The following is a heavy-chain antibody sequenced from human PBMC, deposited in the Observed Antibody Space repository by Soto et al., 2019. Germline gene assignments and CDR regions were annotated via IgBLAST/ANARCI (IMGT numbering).Heavy chain of an antibody. D-gene: IGHD2-21*01. CDR1: GYSLTTYY. Sequence: GESLKISCKGSGYSLTTYYIAWVRQMPGKGLEWMGIIYPDDSGTTYSPSFQGQVTISADKSINTAYLQWSSLEASDTAIFYCAESRRHYSYYYGLDVWGQGTTVTVSS. CDR3: AESRRHYSYYYGLDV. CDR2: IYPDDSGT. J-gene: IGHJ6*02. V-gene: IGHV5-51*01.